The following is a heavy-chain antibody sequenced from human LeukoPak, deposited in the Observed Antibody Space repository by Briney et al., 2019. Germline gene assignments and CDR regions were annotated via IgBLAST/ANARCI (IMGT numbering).Heavy chain of an antibody. Sequence: GGSLRLSCAASGFTFSSYGMSWVRQAPGQGLECVAKIKEDGREKYYVDSVKGRFTISRDNAKNSLYLQMNSLRAEDTAFYYCVRHDFWSGFKGGDYWGQGTLVTVSS. CDR1: GFTFSSYG. CDR2: IKEDGREK. D-gene: IGHD3-3*01. V-gene: IGHV3-7*03. CDR3: VRHDFWSGFKGGDY. J-gene: IGHJ4*02.